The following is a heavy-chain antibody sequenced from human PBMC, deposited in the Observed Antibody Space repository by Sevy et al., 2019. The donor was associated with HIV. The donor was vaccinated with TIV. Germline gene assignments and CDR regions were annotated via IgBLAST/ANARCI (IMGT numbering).Heavy chain of an antibody. CDR2: INPNSGGT. Sequence: ASVKVSSKASGYTFTGYYMHWVRQAPGQGLEWMGWINPNSGGTNYALKFQGRVTMTRDTSISTAYMELSRLRSDDTAVYYCAIPASGDKWGQGTLVTVSS. CDR1: GYTFTGYY. CDR3: AIPASGDK. J-gene: IGHJ4*02. D-gene: IGHD3-10*01. V-gene: IGHV1-2*02.